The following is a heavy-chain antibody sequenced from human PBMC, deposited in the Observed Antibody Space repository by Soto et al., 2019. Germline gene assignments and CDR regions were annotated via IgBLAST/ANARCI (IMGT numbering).Heavy chain of an antibody. V-gene: IGHV3-20*01. CDR1: GFTFDDYG. Sequence: EVQLVESGGGVVRPGGSLRLSCAASGFTFDDYGMSWVRQAPGKGLEWVSGINWNGGSTGYADAVKGRFTTSRDNAKNYLYLQRNSMREEDTALYHCARGGQGLPRGNDDFDIWGQGTIVTVSS. CDR3: ARGGQGLPRGNDDFDI. J-gene: IGHJ3*02. CDR2: INWNGGST. D-gene: IGHD6-19*01.